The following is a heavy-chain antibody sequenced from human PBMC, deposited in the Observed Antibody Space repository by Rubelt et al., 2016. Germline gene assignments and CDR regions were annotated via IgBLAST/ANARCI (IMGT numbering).Heavy chain of an antibody. V-gene: IGHV4-34*01. Sequence: QVQLQQWGAGLLKPSETLSLSCGVYGGSFSNYYWTWIRQPPGKGLEWIGDINKSGATNYNPSLKSRVTISVETSKNQFSRKLSAVTAADTAVYYCASSTVTNRYWYFDLWGRGTLVTVSS. J-gene: IGHJ2*01. CDR3: ASSTVTNRYWYFDL. D-gene: IGHD4-17*01. CDR2: INKSGAT. CDR1: GGSFSNYY.